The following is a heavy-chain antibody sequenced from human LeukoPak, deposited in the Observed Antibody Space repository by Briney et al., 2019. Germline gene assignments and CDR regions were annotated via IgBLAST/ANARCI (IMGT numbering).Heavy chain of an antibody. CDR1: GGTFSSYA. CDR2: IIPILGTT. J-gene: IGHJ3*02. CDR3: ARNSAVGAFDI. V-gene: IGHV1-69*04. Sequence: SVKVSCKASGGTFSSYAISWVRQAPGQGLEWMGRIIPILGTTNYAQKFQGRVTITADKSTSTAYMELSSLRSEDTAVYYCARNSAVGAFDIWGQGTMVTVSS. D-gene: IGHD5-18*01.